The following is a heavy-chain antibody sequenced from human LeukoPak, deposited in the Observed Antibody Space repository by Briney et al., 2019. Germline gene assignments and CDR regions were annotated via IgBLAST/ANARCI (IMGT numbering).Heavy chain of an antibody. CDR1: GGSFSGYY. Sequence: SETLSLTCAVYGGSFSGYYWSWIRQPPGKGLEWIGEINHSGSTNYNPSLKSRVTMSVDTSKNQFSLKLSSVTAADTAVYYCARSPRARAAFDIWGQGTMVTVSS. J-gene: IGHJ3*02. V-gene: IGHV4-34*01. CDR3: ARSPRARAAFDI. CDR2: INHSGST.